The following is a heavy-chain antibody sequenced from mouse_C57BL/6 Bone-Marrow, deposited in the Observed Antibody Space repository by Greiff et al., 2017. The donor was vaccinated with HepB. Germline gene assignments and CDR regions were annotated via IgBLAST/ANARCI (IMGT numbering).Heavy chain of an antibody. V-gene: IGHV3-6*01. CDR3: ARATDFDY. CDR1: GYSITSGYY. D-gene: IGHD5-5*01. Sequence: DVQLQESGPGLVKPSQSLSLTCSVTGYSITSGYYWNWIRQFPGNKLEWMGYISYDGSNNYNPSLKNRISITRDTSKNQFFLKLNSVTTEDTATYYCARATDFDYWGQGTTLTVSS. CDR2: ISYDGSN. J-gene: IGHJ2*01.